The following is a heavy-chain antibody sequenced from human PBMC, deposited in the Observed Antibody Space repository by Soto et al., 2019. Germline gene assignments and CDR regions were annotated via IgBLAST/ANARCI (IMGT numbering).Heavy chain of an antibody. CDR2: ISGSGGST. CDR1: GFTFSSYA. J-gene: IGHJ3*02. D-gene: IGHD2-15*01. Sequence: PGGSLRLSCAASGFTFSSYAMSWVRQAPGKGLEWVSAISGSGGSTYYADSVKGRFTISRDNSKNTLYLQMNSLRAEDTAVYYCAKDRDIVVATRGEAFDIWGQGTMVTVS. V-gene: IGHV3-23*01. CDR3: AKDRDIVVATRGEAFDI.